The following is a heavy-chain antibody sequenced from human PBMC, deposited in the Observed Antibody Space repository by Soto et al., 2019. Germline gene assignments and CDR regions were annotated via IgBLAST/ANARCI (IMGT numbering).Heavy chain of an antibody. V-gene: IGHV3-48*01. J-gene: IGHJ6*03. CDR1: GFTFSSYS. D-gene: IGHD1-1*01. Sequence: GGSLRLSCAASGFTFSSYSMNWVRQAPGKGLEWVSYISSSSSTIYYADSVKGRFTISRDNAKNSLYLQMNSLRAEDTAVYYCARDWKLYHMDVWGKGTTVTVSS. CDR3: ARDWKLYHMDV. CDR2: ISSSSSTI.